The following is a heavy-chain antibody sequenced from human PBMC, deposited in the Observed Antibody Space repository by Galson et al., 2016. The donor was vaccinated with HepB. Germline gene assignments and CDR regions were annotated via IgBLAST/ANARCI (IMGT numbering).Heavy chain of an antibody. J-gene: IGHJ4*02. D-gene: IGHD6-13*01. CDR1: GFTFSNAW. V-gene: IGHV3-7*03. CDR2: IKPDGGEK. Sequence: SLRLSCAASGFTFSNAWMNWVRQAPGKGLEWVANIKPDGGEKYYLDSVKGRFTISRDNAKNSLYLQLNSLRADDTAIYYCARDPAAAPYFDYWGQGALVTASS. CDR3: ARDPAAAPYFDY.